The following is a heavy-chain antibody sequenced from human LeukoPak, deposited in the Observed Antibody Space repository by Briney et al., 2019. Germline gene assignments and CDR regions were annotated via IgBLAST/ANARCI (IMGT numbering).Heavy chain of an antibody. CDR2: IIPILGIA. D-gene: IGHD3-3*01. CDR3: ARTIDPSLRFETNYGMDV. J-gene: IGHJ6*02. V-gene: IGHV1-69*04. Sequence: ASVKVSCKASGGTFSSYAISWVRQAPGQGLEWMGRIIPILGIANYAQKFQGRVTITADESTSTAYMELSSLRSEDTAVYYCARTIDPSLRFETNYGMDVWGQGTTVTVSS. CDR1: GGTFSSYA.